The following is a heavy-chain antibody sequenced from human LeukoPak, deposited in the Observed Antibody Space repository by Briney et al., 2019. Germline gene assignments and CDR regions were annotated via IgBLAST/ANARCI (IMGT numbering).Heavy chain of an antibody. D-gene: IGHD2-15*01. CDR1: GGSFSGYY. J-gene: IGHJ2*01. CDR3: ARVGGSCSGGSCSNWYLDL. Sequence: SETLSLTCTVYGGSFSGYYWGWIRQPPGKGLEWIGSIYYSGSTYYNPSLKSRVTISVDTSKNQISLKLISVTAADTAVYYCARVGGSCSGGSCSNWYLDLWGRGTLVTVSS. CDR2: IYYSGST. V-gene: IGHV4-39*07.